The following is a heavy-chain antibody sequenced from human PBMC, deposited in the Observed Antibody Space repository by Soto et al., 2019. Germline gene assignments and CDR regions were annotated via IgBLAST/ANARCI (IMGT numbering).Heavy chain of an antibody. V-gene: IGHV1-69*01. Sequence: QVQLVQSGAEVKKPGSSVKVSCKASGGTFSSYAISWVRQAPGQGLEWMGGIIPIFGTANYAQKFQGRVTITADESTSTAYMELSSLRSEDTAVYYCARGRIDDFWSGYYMTQFRDYYYGMDVWGQGTTVTVSS. CDR3: ARGRIDDFWSGYYMTQFRDYYYGMDV. CDR2: IIPIFGTA. J-gene: IGHJ6*02. D-gene: IGHD3-3*01. CDR1: GGTFSSYA.